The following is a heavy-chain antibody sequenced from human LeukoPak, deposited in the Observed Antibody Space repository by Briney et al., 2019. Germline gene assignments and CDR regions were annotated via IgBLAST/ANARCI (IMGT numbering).Heavy chain of an antibody. D-gene: IGHD3-22*01. Sequence: SVTLSLTCAVYGGSFSGYYWSWIRQPPGKGLEWIGEINHSGSTNYNPSLKSRVTISVDTSKNQFSLKLSSVTAADTAVYYCTRGSIAYYYMDVWGKGTTVTISS. V-gene: IGHV4-34*01. CDR1: GGSFSGYY. CDR3: TRGSIAYYYMDV. J-gene: IGHJ6*03. CDR2: INHSGST.